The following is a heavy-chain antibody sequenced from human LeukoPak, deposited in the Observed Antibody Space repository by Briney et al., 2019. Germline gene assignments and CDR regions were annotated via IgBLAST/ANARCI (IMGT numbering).Heavy chain of an antibody. Sequence: SETLSLTCTVSGGSISRGGYYWSWIRQPPGKGLEWIGYVFYSGSTNYNPSLKSRVSISVDTSKKQLSLKLSSVTAADTAVYYCARVVPKQQLVDAFDIWGQGTMVTVSS. CDR3: ARVVPKQQLVDAFDI. CDR2: VFYSGST. V-gene: IGHV4-61*08. CDR1: GGSISRGGYY. D-gene: IGHD6-13*01. J-gene: IGHJ3*02.